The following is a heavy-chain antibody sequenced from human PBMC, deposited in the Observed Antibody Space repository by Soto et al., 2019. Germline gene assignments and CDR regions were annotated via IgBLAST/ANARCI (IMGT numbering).Heavy chain of an antibody. V-gene: IGHV4-59*01. D-gene: IGHD3-22*01. Sequence: RSETLSLTCTVSGGSISSYYWSWIRQPPGKGLEWIGYIYYSGSTNYNPSLKSRVTIAVDTSKNQFSLKLSSVTAADTAVYYCARWAYYYDSSGYYSHFDYWGQGALVTVSS. CDR1: GGSISSYY. J-gene: IGHJ4*02. CDR2: IYYSGST. CDR3: ARWAYYYDSSGYYSHFDY.